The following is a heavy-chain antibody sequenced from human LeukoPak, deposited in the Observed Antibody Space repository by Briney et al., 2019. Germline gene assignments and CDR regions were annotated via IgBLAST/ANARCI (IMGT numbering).Heavy chain of an antibody. J-gene: IGHJ6*02. CDR3: ARDGNSGYDLTYYYGMDA. Sequence: PGGSLRLSCAASGFTFSSYGMHWVRQAPGKGLEWVAVIWYDGSNKYYADSVKGRFTISRDNSRNTLYLQMNSLRPEDTALYYCARDGNSGYDLTYYYGMDAWGQGTTVTVSS. CDR1: GFTFSSYG. D-gene: IGHD5-12*01. V-gene: IGHV3-30*19. CDR2: IWYDGSNK.